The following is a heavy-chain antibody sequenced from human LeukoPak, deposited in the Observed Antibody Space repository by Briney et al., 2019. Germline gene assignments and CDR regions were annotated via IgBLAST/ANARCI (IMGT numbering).Heavy chain of an antibody. CDR2: VYYSGST. V-gene: IGHV4-39*01. J-gene: IGHJ5*02. D-gene: IGHD2-8*01. CDR3: ARASFNVVFGNWFDP. CDR1: SGSIGSSSNY. Sequence: SETLSLTCTVSSGSIGSSSNYWGWIRQAPGKGLEWIGNVYYSGSTFYNPSLKSRVTISVDTSKNQYSLKLRSVTAADTAIYYCARASFNVVFGNWFDPWGQGTLVTVSS.